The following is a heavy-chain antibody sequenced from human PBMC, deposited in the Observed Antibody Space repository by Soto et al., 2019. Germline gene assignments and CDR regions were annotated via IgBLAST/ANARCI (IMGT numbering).Heavy chain of an antibody. CDR1: GFTFSSYA. Sequence: EVQLLESGGGLVQPGESLRLSCAASGFTFSSYAMSWVRQAPGKGLEWVPVISGSDDSTYYADSVKGRFTISRDNSKNTLYLQMNSLRAEDTAVYYCATRSSSSTFDYWCQGTLVTVSS. J-gene: IGHJ4*02. V-gene: IGHV3-23*01. CDR3: ATRSSSSTFDY. CDR2: ISGSDDST. D-gene: IGHD6-6*01.